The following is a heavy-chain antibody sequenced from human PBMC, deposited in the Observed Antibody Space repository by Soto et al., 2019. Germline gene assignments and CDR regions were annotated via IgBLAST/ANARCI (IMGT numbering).Heavy chain of an antibody. D-gene: IGHD1-7*01. CDR3: ARDLYAGTTEFYY. CDR2: ISSSSSYI. V-gene: IGHV3-21*01. J-gene: IGHJ4*02. Sequence: GGSLRLSCAASGFTFSSYSMNWVRQAPGKGLEWVSSISSSSSYIYYADSVKGRCTISRDNAKNSLYLQMNSLRAEDTAVYYCARDLYAGTTEFYYWGQGTLVTVSS. CDR1: GFTFSSYS.